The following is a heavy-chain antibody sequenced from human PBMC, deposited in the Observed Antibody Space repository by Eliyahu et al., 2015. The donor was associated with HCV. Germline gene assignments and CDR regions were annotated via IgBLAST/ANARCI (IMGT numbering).Heavy chain of an antibody. Sequence: QVQLQESGPGLVKPSQTLSLTCTXSGGSISSGGYYWSWXRQHPGKGLEWIGYIYYSGSTYYNPSLKSRVTISVDTSKNQFSLKLSSVTAADTAVYYCARDSEESYDYVWGSYRLAHAFDIWGQGTMVTVSS. J-gene: IGHJ3*02. D-gene: IGHD3-16*02. CDR2: IYYSGST. CDR3: ARDSEESYDYVWGSYRLAHAFDI. V-gene: IGHV4-31*03. CDR1: GGSISSGGYY.